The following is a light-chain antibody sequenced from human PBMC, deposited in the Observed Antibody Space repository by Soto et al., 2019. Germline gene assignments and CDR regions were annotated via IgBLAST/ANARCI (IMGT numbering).Light chain of an antibody. CDR2: DVS. CDR3: QQYHDYWT. V-gene: IGKV1-5*01. Sequence: DIQMTQSPSTLSASIGDRVTITCRASQSISGWLAWYQQKPGKAPKLLISDVSSLESGVPSRFSGSGSGTDFTLTISSLQPDYFAVYYCQQYHDYWTFGPGTKVEVK. CDR1: QSISGW. J-gene: IGKJ1*01.